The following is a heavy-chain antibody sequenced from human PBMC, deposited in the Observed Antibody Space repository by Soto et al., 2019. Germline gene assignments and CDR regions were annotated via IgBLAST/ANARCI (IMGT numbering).Heavy chain of an antibody. J-gene: IGHJ5*02. D-gene: IGHD3-10*01. CDR2: IYYSGST. CDR3: ASFYYYGSGGYYSSSDKWFDP. Sequence: QVQLQESGPGLVKPSQTLSLTCTVSGGSISSGDYYWSWIRQPPGKGLEWIGYIYYSGSTYYNPSLKCRVTISVDSSKSQFSLKLSSVTAADTAVYYCASFYYYGSGGYYSSSDKWFDPWGQGTLVTVSS. V-gene: IGHV4-30-4*01. CDR1: GGSISSGDYY.